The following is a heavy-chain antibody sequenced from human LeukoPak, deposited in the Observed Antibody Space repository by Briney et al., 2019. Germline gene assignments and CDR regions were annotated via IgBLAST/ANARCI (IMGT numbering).Heavy chain of an antibody. J-gene: IGHJ6*03. CDR1: GFTFSSYA. CDR2: ISGSGAST. CDR3: AKDWDGGIVVVPAAISSQLPYYYYYMDV. V-gene: IGHV3-23*01. Sequence: GGSLRLSCAASGFTFSSYAMSWVRQAPGKGLEWVSAISGSGASTYYADSVKGRFTISRDNSKNTLYLQMNSLKAEDTAVYYCAKDWDGGIVVVPAAISSQLPYYYYYMDVWGKGTTVTVSS. D-gene: IGHD2-2*02.